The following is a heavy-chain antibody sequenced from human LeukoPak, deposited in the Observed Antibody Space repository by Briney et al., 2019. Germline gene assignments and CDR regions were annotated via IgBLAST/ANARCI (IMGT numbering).Heavy chain of an antibody. CDR1: GYTFTSYG. CDR2: ISAYNGNT. V-gene: IGHV1-18*01. Sequence: ASVKVSCKDSGYTFTSYGISWARQAPGQGLEWMGWISAYNGNTNYAQKLQGRVTMTTDTSTSTAYMELRSLRSDDTAVYYCARDSPSMSGRLVDYWGQGTLVTVSS. D-gene: IGHD3-10*02. CDR3: ARDSPSMSGRLVDY. J-gene: IGHJ4*02.